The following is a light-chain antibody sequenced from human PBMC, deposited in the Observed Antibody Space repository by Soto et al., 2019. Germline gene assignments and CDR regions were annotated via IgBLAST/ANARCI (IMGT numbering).Light chain of an antibody. CDR1: SSNVGGNKY. V-gene: IGLV2-8*01. CDR2: DVT. Sequence: QSVLTQPPSASGSLGQSITISCTGTSSNVGGNKYVSWYQQHPGKAPKLIIYDVTERPSGVPDRFSGSKSGNTASLTVSGLQAEDEADYYCSSYAGKVSFGGGTKLTVL. CDR3: SSYAGKVS. J-gene: IGLJ2*01.